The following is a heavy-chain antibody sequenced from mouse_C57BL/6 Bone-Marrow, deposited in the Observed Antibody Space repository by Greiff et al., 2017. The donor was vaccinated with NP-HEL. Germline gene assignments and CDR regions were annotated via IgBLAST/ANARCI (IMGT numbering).Heavy chain of an antibody. CDR1: GFTFSSYG. J-gene: IGHJ3*01. V-gene: IGHV5-6*01. Sequence: EVMLVESGGDLVKPGGSLKLSCAASGFTFSSYGMSWVRQTPDKRLEWVATISSGGSYTYYPDSVKGRFTISRDNAKNTLYLQMSSLKSEDTAMYYCARYGAAQARFACWGQGTLVTVSA. CDR2: ISSGGSYT. D-gene: IGHD3-2*02. CDR3: ARYGAAQARFAC.